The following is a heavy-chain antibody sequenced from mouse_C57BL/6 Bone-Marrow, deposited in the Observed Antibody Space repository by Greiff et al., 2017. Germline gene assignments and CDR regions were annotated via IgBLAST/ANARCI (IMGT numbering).Heavy chain of an antibody. J-gene: IGHJ3*01. V-gene: IGHV1-69*01. CDR2: IDPSDSYT. Sequence: QVQLQQPGAELVMPGASVKLSCKASGYTFTSYWMHWVKQRPGQGLEWIGEIDPSDSYTNYNQKFKGKSTLTVDKSSSTAYMQLSSLTSEDSAVYYCAREGYYGRVWFAYWGEGTLGTVSA. CDR1: GYTFTSYW. CDR3: AREGYYGRVWFAY. D-gene: IGHD1-1*01.